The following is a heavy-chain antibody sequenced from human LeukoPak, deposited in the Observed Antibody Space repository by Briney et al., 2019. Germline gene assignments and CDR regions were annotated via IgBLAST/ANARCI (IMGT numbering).Heavy chain of an antibody. D-gene: IGHD2-15*01. Sequence: GGSLRLSCAASGFIFSDYYMNWIRQAPGKGLEWVSYISSSGKTIYYADSVKGRFTISRDNAKNSLYLQMDSLRVEDTAVYYCAEDLGWSPPGYFQHWGQGTLVTVSS. CDR2: ISSSGKTI. J-gene: IGHJ1*01. CDR1: GFIFSDYY. CDR3: AEDLGWSPPGYFQH. V-gene: IGHV3-11*01.